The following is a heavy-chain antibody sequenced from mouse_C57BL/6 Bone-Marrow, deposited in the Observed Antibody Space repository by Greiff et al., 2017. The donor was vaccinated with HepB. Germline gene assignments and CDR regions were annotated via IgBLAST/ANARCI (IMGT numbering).Heavy chain of an antibody. CDR3: ASTPPYYYGSSYWYFDV. D-gene: IGHD1-1*01. J-gene: IGHJ1*03. Sequence: VQRVESGPGLVAPSQSLSITCTVSGFSLTSYAISWVRQPPGKGLEWLGVIGTGGGTNYNSALKSRLSISKDNSKSQVFLKMNSLQTDDTARYYCASTPPYYYGSSYWYFDVGGTGTTVTVSS. V-gene: IGHV2-9-1*01. CDR1: GFSLTSYA. CDR2: IGTGGGT.